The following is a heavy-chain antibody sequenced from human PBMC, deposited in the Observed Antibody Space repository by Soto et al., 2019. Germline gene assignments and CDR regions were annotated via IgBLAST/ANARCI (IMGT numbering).Heavy chain of an antibody. CDR2: ISSSSSTI. V-gene: IGHV3-48*01. D-gene: IGHD6-19*01. Sequence: GGSLRLSCAASGFTFSSYSMNWVRQAPGKGLEWVSYISSSSSTIYYADSVKGRFTISRDNAKNSLYLQMNSLRAEDTAVYYCARDPSGWHDAFDIWGQGTMVTVSS. CDR1: GFTFSSYS. CDR3: ARDPSGWHDAFDI. J-gene: IGHJ3*02.